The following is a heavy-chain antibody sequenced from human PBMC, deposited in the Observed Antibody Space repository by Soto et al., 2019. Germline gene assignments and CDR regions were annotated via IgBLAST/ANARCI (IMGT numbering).Heavy chain of an antibody. CDR3: AHTKDSSGFLTS. Sequence: SGPTLGNPTQTLTLTCSFSGFSLSVYGVRVIWFRQPPGETLEWLALIHWNDDKRYSPYLKSRLTITKDTSKNQVVLTLTNLDPLDTGTYFCAHTKDSSGFLTSWGQGILVTSPQ. V-gene: IGHV2-5*01. CDR1: GFSLSVYGVR. D-gene: IGHD3-22*01. J-gene: IGHJ5*02. CDR2: IHWNDDK.